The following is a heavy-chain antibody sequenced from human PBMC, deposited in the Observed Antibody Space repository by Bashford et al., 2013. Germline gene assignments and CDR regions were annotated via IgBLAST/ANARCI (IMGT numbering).Heavy chain of an antibody. CDR3: ARLYEDWDGGYLAGYYGMDV. D-gene: IGHD5-12*01. J-gene: IGHJ6*02. CDR2: IIPIFGTA. Sequence: SVKVSCKASGGTFSSYAISWVRQAPGQGLEWMGGIIPIFGTANYAQKFQGRVTITADKSTSTAYMELSSLRSEDTAVYYCARLYEDWDGGYLAGYYGMDVWGQGTTVTVSS. V-gene: IGHV1-69*06. CDR1: GGTFSSYA.